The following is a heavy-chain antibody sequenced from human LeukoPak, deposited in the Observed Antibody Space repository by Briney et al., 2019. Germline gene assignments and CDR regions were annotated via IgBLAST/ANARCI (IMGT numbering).Heavy chain of an antibody. Sequence: SETLSLTCAVYGGSFSGYYWSWIRQPPGKGLEWIGEINHSGSTNYNPSLKSRVTISVDTSKNQFSQKLSSVTAADTAVYYCARIKAAAGTYYYGMDVWGQGTTVTVSS. CDR1: GGSFSGYY. D-gene: IGHD6-13*01. CDR3: ARIKAAAGTYYYGMDV. J-gene: IGHJ6*02. CDR2: INHSGST. V-gene: IGHV4-34*01.